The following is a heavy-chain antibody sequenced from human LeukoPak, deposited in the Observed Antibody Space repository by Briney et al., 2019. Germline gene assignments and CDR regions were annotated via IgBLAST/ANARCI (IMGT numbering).Heavy chain of an antibody. D-gene: IGHD6-13*01. CDR1: GFTFSSYS. V-gene: IGHV3-21*01. CDR3: ATPTLRPQLADY. J-gene: IGHJ4*02. Sequence: PGGSLRLSCAASGFTFSSYSMNWVRQAPGKGLEWVSSISSSSSYIYYADSVKGRFTISRGNAKNPLYLQMNSLRAEDTAVYYCATPTLRPQLADYWGQGTLVTVSS. CDR2: ISSSSSYI.